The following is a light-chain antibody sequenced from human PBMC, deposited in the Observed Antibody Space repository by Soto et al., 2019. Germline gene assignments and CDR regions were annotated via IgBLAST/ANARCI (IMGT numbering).Light chain of an antibody. J-gene: IGKJ5*01. CDR2: GAS. V-gene: IGKV3D-20*02. Sequence: EIVLTQSPGTVSLSPGERATLSCRASQSVSNNYLAWYQQKPGQAPRLLIYGASSRATGIPARFSGSGSGTDFTLTISSLEPEDFAVYYCQQRSNWPITFGQGTRLEIK. CDR1: QSVSNNY. CDR3: QQRSNWPIT.